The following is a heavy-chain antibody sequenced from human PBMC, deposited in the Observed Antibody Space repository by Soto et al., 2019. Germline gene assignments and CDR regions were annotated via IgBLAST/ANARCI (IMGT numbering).Heavy chain of an antibody. Sequence: EVQLVESGGGLVKPGGSLRLSCAASGFTFSSYSMNWVRQAPGKGLEWVSSISSSSSYIYYADSVKGRFTISRDNAKNSLYLQMNSLRAEDMAVYYCARDRSYIVLMVYARPGDAFDIWGQGTMVTVSS. V-gene: IGHV3-21*01. CDR3: ARDRSYIVLMVYARPGDAFDI. CDR2: ISSSSSYI. D-gene: IGHD2-8*01. J-gene: IGHJ3*02. CDR1: GFTFSSYS.